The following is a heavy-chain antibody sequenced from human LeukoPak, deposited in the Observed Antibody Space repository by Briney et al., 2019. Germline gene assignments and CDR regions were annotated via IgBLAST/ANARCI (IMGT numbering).Heavy chain of an antibody. CDR3: VRDGEGAGISVNYWFDP. CDR2: MNPNNGNT. Sequence: ASMKVSCKASGFTFTRYDINWVRQASGQGLEWMGWMNPNNGNTGYAQKFQGRVTMTRDTSTSTAYMELRGLSFEDTAVYYCVRDGEGAGISVNYWFDPWGQGTLVSVSS. D-gene: IGHD3-10*01. V-gene: IGHV1-8*01. J-gene: IGHJ5*02. CDR1: GFTFTRYD.